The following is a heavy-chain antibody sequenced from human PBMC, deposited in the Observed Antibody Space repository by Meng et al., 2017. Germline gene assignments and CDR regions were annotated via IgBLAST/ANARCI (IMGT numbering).Heavy chain of an antibody. D-gene: IGHD3-16*01. CDR3: ARTRGDYYFDY. CDR2: IDYGGST. CDR1: GDSVTVGSHY. Sequence: QVQLQESGPGLVRPLETLSLTCTVSGDSVTVGSHYWSWIRQPPGKGLEWIGYIDYGGSTSYNPSLRSRVTISVDTSNNQFSLKLSSVTAADTAVFYCARTRGDYYFDYWGQGTLVTVSS. V-gene: IGHV4-61*01. J-gene: IGHJ4*02.